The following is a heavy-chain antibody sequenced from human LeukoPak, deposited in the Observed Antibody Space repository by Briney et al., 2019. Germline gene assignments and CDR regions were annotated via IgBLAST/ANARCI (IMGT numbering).Heavy chain of an antibody. D-gene: IGHD3-9*01. CDR1: GGSISSYY. CDR3: ARRPIDNYGMDV. V-gene: IGHV4-59*08. Sequence: PSETLSLTCTVSGGSISSYYWSWIRQPPGKGLEWIGYIYYSGSTNYNPSLKSRVTISVDTSKNQFSLKLSSVTAADTAVYYCARRPIDNYGMDVWGQGTTVTVSS. J-gene: IGHJ6*02. CDR2: IYYSGST.